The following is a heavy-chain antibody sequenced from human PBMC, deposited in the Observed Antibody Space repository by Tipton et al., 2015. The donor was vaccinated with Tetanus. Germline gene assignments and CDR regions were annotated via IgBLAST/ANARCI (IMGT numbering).Heavy chain of an antibody. CDR2: INPSGGYT. Sequence: QSGPEVKKPGASVNVSCKASGYTFTSHYVHWVRQAPGQGLEWMGMINPSGGYTRSAQTFQGRVTITRDTATSTVYMELSSLTSQDTAVYYCARATDPSGWTYFDFWGQGTLVPVSP. CDR3: ARATDPSGWTYFDF. J-gene: IGHJ4*02. D-gene: IGHD6-19*01. V-gene: IGHV1-46*01. CDR1: GYTFTSHY.